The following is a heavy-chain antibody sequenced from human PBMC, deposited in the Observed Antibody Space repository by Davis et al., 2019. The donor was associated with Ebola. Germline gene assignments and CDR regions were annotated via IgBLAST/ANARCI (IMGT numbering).Heavy chain of an antibody. CDR1: GFTFSSYW. V-gene: IGHV3-7*01. J-gene: IGHJ3*02. CDR3: ARWGGSGDHVAFDI. Sequence: GESLKISCAASGFTFSSYWMSWVRQAPGKGLEWVANIKQDGSEKYYVDSVKGRFTISRDNAKNSLYLQMNSLRAEDTAVYYCARWGGSGDHVAFDIWGQGTMVTVSS. CDR2: IKQDGSEK. D-gene: IGHD6-19*01.